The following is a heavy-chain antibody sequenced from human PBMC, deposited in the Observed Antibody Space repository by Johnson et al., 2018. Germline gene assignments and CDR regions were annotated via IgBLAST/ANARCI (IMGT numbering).Heavy chain of an antibody. J-gene: IGHJ3*02. CDR1: GFTFSSYS. Sequence: EVQLVESGGGLVKPGGSLRLSCVGSGFTFSSYSMNWVRQAPGKGLEWVSSISSSSMYTYYADSVKGRFTISRDNAKNSLFLQMKTLRAEATAVYYCAREVAVTGTGAFDIWGQGTMVTVSS. V-gene: IGHV3-21*01. CDR2: ISSSSMYT. D-gene: IGHD6-19*01. CDR3: AREVAVTGTGAFDI.